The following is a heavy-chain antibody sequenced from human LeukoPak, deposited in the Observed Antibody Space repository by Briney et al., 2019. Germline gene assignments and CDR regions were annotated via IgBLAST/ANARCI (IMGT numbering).Heavy chain of an antibody. V-gene: IGHV4-34*01. CDR3: ARGWTFDP. Sequence: SETLSLTCAVYGGSFSGYYWSWIRQPPGKGLEWIGEINHSGSTNYNPSLKSRVTISVDTSKNQFSLKLSPVTAADTAVYYCARGWTFDPWGQGTLVTVSS. CDR2: INHSGST. CDR1: GGSFSGYY. J-gene: IGHJ5*02. D-gene: IGHD3/OR15-3a*01.